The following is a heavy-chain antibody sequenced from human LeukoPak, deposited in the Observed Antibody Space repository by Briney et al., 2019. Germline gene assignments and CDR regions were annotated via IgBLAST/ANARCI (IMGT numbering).Heavy chain of an antibody. CDR3: AKETFYYGSGSFMGY. CDR2: ISSSGSAI. Sequence: GGSLRLSCAASGFTFSDYYMSWIRQAPGKGLEWVSYISSSGSAIYYADSVKGRFTISRDNAKNSLYLQMNSLRAEDTAVYYCAKETFYYGSGSFMGYWGQGTLVTVSS. J-gene: IGHJ4*02. V-gene: IGHV3-11*01. CDR1: GFTFSDYY. D-gene: IGHD3-10*01.